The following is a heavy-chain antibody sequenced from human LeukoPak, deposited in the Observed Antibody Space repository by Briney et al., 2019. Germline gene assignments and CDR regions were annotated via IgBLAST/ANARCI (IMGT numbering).Heavy chain of an antibody. D-gene: IGHD6-13*01. Sequence: GGSLRLSCAGSGFSFSRHTMTWVRQAPGKGLEWVSSISGSSTNINYVDSVKGRFTISRDNAKNSLFLQMNSLRVEDTAVYYCAREKWLAAAAFFDPWGQGTVVTVPS. J-gene: IGHJ5*01. CDR2: ISGSSTNI. CDR3: AREKWLAAAAFFDP. CDR1: GFSFSRHT. V-gene: IGHV3-21*01.